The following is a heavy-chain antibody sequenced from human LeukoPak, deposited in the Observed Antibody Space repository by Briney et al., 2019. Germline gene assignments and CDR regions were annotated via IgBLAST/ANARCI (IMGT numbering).Heavy chain of an antibody. CDR3: ARGHGITGTTDYYYYMDV. V-gene: IGHV3-74*01. CDR2: INNDGSST. J-gene: IGHJ6*03. CDR1: GFTFSRYW. D-gene: IGHD1/OR15-1a*01. Sequence: PGGSLRLSCAASGFTFSRYWMHWVRQAPGKGLMWVSRINNDGSSTSYANSVKGRFTISRDNAKNTLYLQMNSLRAEDTAVYYCARGHGITGTTDYYYYMDVWGKGTTVTVSS.